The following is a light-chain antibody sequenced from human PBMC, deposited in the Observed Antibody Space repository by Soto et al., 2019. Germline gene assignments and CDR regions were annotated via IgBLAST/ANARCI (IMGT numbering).Light chain of an antibody. CDR3: SSYAGSDVFV. J-gene: IGLJ1*01. CDR2: EVN. Sequence: QSALTQPPSASGSPGQSVTISCTXTXSDVGAYNYVAWYQXRPGKAPKLMIYEVNKRPSGVPDRFSGSRSGNTASLTVSGLQTEDEADYYCSSYAGSDVFVFGTGTKLTVL. CDR1: XSDVGAYNY. V-gene: IGLV2-8*01.